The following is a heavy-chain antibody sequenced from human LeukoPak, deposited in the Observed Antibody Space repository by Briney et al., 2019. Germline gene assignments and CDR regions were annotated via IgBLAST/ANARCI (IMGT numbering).Heavy chain of an antibody. D-gene: IGHD3-22*01. CDR1: GFTVSNNY. CDR3: AREEDSSGVIDY. J-gene: IGHJ4*02. V-gene: IGHV3-53*05. CDR2: IYSGGST. Sequence: GGSLRLSCAASGFTVSNNYMSWVRQAPGKGLEWVSVIYSGGSTYYAASVKGRFTISRDNSKNTLYLQMNSLRAEDTAVYYCAREEDSSGVIDYWGQGTLVTVSS.